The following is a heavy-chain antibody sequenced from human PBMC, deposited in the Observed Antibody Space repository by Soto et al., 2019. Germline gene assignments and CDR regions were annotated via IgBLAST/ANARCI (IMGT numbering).Heavy chain of an antibody. CDR1: GYSFACFL. J-gene: IGHJ3*01. Sequence: PGESLKISWTCSGYSFACFLIAWVRQMPGKGLELMGIIFPGDSDTRYSPSFQGQVTISADKSISTAYLQWSSLKASDSAMYYCARGGAFDVWGQGTMVTVSS. CDR2: IFPGDSDT. D-gene: IGHD2-15*01. CDR3: ARGGAFDV. V-gene: IGHV5-51*01.